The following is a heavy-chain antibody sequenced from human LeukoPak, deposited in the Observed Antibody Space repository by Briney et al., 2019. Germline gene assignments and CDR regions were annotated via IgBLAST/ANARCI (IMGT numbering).Heavy chain of an antibody. Sequence: ASVKVSCTASGYTFTSYYMHWVRQAPGQGLEWMGIINPSGGSTSYAQKFQGRVTMTRDTSTSTVYMELSSLRSEDTAVYYCARLEYNWNDLYYYGMDVWGQGTTVTVSS. CDR2: INPSGGST. V-gene: IGHV1-46*01. CDR3: ARLEYNWNDLYYYGMDV. CDR1: GYTFTSYY. D-gene: IGHD1-1*01. J-gene: IGHJ6*02.